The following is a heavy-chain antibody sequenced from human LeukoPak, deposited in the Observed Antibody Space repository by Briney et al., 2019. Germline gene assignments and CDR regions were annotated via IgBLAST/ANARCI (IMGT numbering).Heavy chain of an antibody. CDR2: INHSGST. J-gene: IGHJ3*02. D-gene: IGHD3-22*01. V-gene: IGHV4-34*01. CDR1: GGSFSGYY. CDR3: ASSLYDSSGYSAFDI. Sequence: PSETLSLTCAVYGGSFSGYYWSWIRQPPGKGLEWIGEINHSGSTNYNPSLKSQVTISVDTSKNQFSLKLSSVTAADTAVYYCASSLYDSSGYSAFDIWGQGTMVTVSS.